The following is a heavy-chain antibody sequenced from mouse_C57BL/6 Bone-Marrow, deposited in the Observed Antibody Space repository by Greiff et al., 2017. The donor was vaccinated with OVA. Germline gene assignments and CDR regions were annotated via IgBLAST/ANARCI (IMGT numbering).Heavy chain of an antibody. CDR3: ARSGTNYAMDY. Sequence: EVQLQESGPGLAKPSQTLSLTCSVTGYSITSDSWNWIRQFPGNKLEYMGYISYSGSSYYNPSLKSRISRTRDTSKNQYYLQWNSVTTEDTATYYCARSGTNYAMDYWGQGTSGTVSS. J-gene: IGHJ4*01. V-gene: IGHV3-8*01. D-gene: IGHD4-1*01. CDR1: GYSITSDS. CDR2: ISYSGSS.